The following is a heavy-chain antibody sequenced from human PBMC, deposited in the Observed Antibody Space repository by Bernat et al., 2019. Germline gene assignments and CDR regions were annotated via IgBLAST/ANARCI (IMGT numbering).Heavy chain of an antibody. CDR3: ARDAAGNFDY. Sequence: QVQLVESGGGVVQPGRSLRLSCAASGFTFSSYAMHWVRQAPDKGLEWVAVISYDGSNKYYADSVRGRFTISRDNAKNSLYLQMNSLRDEDTAVYYCARDAAGNFDYWGQGTLVTVSS. CDR1: GFTFSSYA. D-gene: IGHD6-25*01. V-gene: IGHV3-30-3*01. J-gene: IGHJ4*02. CDR2: ISYDGSNK.